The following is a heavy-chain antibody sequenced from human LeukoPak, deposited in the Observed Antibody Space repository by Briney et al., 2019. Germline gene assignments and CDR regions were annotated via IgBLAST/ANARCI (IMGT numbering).Heavy chain of an antibody. V-gene: IGHV3-23*01. CDR3: AKGTCTSTTCYMDH. CDR2: ISHTGDMT. CDR1: GFSFNNFA. Sequence: GGSLRLSCAASGFSFNNFAVTWVRQAPGKGLEWISTISHTGDMTYYADSVKGRFSISRDNSDNTLFLQMSSLRAEDTAVYFCAKGTCTSTTCYMDHWGRGILVTVSS. D-gene: IGHD2-2*02. J-gene: IGHJ4*02.